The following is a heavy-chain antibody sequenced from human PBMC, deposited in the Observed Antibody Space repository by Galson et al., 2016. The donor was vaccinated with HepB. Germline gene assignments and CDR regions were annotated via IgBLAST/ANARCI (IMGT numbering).Heavy chain of an antibody. CDR1: GFTFSSSW. Sequence: SLRLSCAASGFTFSSSWMTWVRQAPGKGLEWMANVKPDGSVKTYVDSVKGRFTISRDNAKNLVYLQMNSLNADGTAVYFCVRGGTWYGVDVRGQGTTVMVSS. J-gene: IGHJ6*02. V-gene: IGHV3-7*03. CDR3: VRGGTWYGVDV. CDR2: VKPDGSVK. D-gene: IGHD1-14*01.